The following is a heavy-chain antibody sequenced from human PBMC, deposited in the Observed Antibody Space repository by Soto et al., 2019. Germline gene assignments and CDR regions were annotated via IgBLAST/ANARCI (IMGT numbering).Heavy chain of an antibody. CDR3: ERNLNGLDP. Sequence: QVQLVQSGAEVKNPGASVKVSCTTSGYTFTTYDINWVRQATGQGFEWMGWMNPKRGNTHYAQKFEGRVTMSRATSISTAYMELSSLRSEDTAVYDCERNLNGLDPWGQGTLVTVSP. D-gene: IGHD2-8*01. J-gene: IGHJ5*02. CDR1: GYTFTTYD. V-gene: IGHV1-8*02. CDR2: MNPKRGNT.